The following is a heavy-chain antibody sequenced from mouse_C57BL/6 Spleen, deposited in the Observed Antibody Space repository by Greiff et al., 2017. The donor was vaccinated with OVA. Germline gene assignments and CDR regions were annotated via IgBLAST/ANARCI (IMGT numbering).Heavy chain of an antibody. CDR3: ARKGVTTDY. D-gene: IGHD2-2*01. J-gene: IGHJ2*01. CDR1: GYTFTSYT. V-gene: IGHV1-4*01. Sequence: QVQLKQSGAELARPGASVKMSCKASGYTFTSYTMHWVKQRPGQGLEWIGYINPSSGYTKYNQKFKDKATLTAAKSSSTAYMQLSSLTSEDSAVYYCARKGVTTDYWGQGTTLTVSS. CDR2: INPSSGYT.